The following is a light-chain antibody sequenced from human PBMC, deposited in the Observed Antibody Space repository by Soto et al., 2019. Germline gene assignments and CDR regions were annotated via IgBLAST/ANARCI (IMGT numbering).Light chain of an antibody. Sequence: EIVLTQSPATLSLSPGDTATLSCRASQSVSSYLAWYQQKPGQAPSLLINDASYRPTVILARFSGSGSGTDFTLTIRSLEPEYFAVYYWQQRSNWPPTFGQGTKLEIK. CDR3: QQRSNWPPT. V-gene: IGKV3-11*01. J-gene: IGKJ2*01. CDR1: QSVSSY. CDR2: DAS.